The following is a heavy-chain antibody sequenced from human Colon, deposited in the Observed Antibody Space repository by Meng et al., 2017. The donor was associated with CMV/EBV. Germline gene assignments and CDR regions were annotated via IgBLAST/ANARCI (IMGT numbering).Heavy chain of an antibody. CDR1: GYRFTGYY. CDR2: MDPTTGRT. J-gene: IGHJ1*01. Sequence: QVPLVQSGAEVRMPGASGNVSCKASGYRFTGYYIHWVRPAPGQGLEWMGWMDPTTGRTDYAQKFQGTVTMTRDTSISTAYLELSRLTSDDTAVYYCASHSSYVWGSHHWGQGTLVTVSS. CDR3: ASHSSYVWGSHH. V-gene: IGHV1-2*02. D-gene: IGHD3-16*01.